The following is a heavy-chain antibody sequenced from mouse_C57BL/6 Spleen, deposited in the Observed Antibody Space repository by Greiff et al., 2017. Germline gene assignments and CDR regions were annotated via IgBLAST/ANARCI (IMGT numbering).Heavy chain of an antibody. V-gene: IGHV1-54*01. CDR1: GYAFTNYL. J-gene: IGHJ3*01. CDR3: ATNYYVSPAWFAY. CDR2: INPGSGGT. D-gene: IGHD1-1*01. Sequence: QVQLQQSGAELVRPGTSVKVSCKASGYAFTNYLIEWVKQRPGQGLEWIGVINPGSGGTNSNEKFKGKATLTADKSSSTAYMQLSSLTSEDSAVYFCATNYYVSPAWFAYWGQGTLVTVSA.